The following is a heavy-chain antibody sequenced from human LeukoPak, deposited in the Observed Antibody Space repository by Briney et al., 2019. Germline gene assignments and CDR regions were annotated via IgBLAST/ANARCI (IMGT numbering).Heavy chain of an antibody. D-gene: IGHD3-10*01. Sequence: PSETLSLTCTVSGCSISSYYWSWIRQPPGKGLEWSGYIYYSGSTNYNPSLKSRVTMSVDTSKNQFSLKLSSVTAADTAVYYCARATYGSGSYPFDYWGQGTLVTVSS. CDR3: ARATYGSGSYPFDY. V-gene: IGHV4-59*01. J-gene: IGHJ4*02. CDR1: GCSISSYY. CDR2: IYYSGST.